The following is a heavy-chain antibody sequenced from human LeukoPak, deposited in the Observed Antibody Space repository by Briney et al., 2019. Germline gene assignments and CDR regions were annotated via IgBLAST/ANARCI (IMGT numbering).Heavy chain of an antibody. CDR1: GFTFSSDA. CDR3: AKGGKYSSSWSRYYFDY. D-gene: IGHD6-13*01. V-gene: IGHV3-23*01. CDR2: ISGSGGST. Sequence: GGSLRLSCAASGFTFSSDAMSWVRQAPGKGLEWVSAISGSGGSTYYADSVKGRFTISRDNSKNTLYLQMNSLRAEDTAVYYCAKGGKYSSSWSRYYFDYWGQGTLVTVSS. J-gene: IGHJ4*02.